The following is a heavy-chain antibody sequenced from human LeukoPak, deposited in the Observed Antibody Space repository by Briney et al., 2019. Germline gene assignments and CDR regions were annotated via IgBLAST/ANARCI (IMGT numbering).Heavy chain of an antibody. D-gene: IGHD3-10*01. CDR3: ARETSQTGAHYMDV. Sequence: SETLSLTCTVSGGSISSYYWSWIRQPPGKGLEWIGYIYYSGSTNYNPSLKSRLTISVDTSKNQFSLKLSSVTAADTAVYYCARETSQTGAHYMDVWGKGTTVTISS. V-gene: IGHV4-59*01. CDR1: GGSISSYY. CDR2: IYYSGST. J-gene: IGHJ6*03.